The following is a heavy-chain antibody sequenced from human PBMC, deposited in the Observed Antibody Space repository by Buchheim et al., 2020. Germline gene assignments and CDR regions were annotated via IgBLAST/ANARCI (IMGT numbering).Heavy chain of an antibody. CDR1: RFTFSNYW. J-gene: IGHJ4*02. Sequence: EVQLVESGGGLVQPGGSLRLSCAASRFTFSNYWMHWVRQAPGKGLVWVSRINSDGSDTTYADSVKGRFTISSANAKRTLYLQMNSLRAEDTAVYYCARDLENAAFDYWGQGTL. D-gene: IGHD3-3*01. V-gene: IGHV3-74*01. CDR3: ARDLENAAFDY. CDR2: INSDGSDT.